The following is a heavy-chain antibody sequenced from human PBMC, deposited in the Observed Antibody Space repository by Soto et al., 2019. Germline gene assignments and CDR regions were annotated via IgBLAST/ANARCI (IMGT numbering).Heavy chain of an antibody. CDR2: ISGSGGST. V-gene: IGHV3-23*01. Sequence: GGSLRLSCAASGFTFSSYAMSWVRQAPGKGLEWVSAISGSGGSTYYADSVKGRFTISRDNSKNTLYLQMNSLRAEDTAVYYCAKAITMVRGVMRGYFDYWGQGTLVTVSS. CDR3: AKAITMVRGVMRGYFDY. CDR1: GFTFSSYA. D-gene: IGHD3-10*01. J-gene: IGHJ4*02.